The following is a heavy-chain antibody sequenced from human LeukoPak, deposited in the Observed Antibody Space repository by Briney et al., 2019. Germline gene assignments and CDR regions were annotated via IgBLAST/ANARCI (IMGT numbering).Heavy chain of an antibody. CDR1: GGSISSGGYY. CDR2: IYYSGST. Sequence: SETLSLTCTVSGGSISSGGYYWSWIRQHPGKGLEWIGYIYYSGSTYYNPSLKSRVTISVDTSKNEFSLKLTSVTAADTAVYFCARDFPSGSSHEYWGQGILVTVSS. J-gene: IGHJ4*02. CDR3: ARDFPSGSSHEY. D-gene: IGHD6-13*01. V-gene: IGHV4-31*03.